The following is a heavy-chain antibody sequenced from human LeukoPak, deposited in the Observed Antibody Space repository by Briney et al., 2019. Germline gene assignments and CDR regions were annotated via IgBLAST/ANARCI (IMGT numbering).Heavy chain of an antibody. Sequence: GESLKISCKGSGYSFTSYWIGWVRQVPGKGLEWMGIIYPGDSDTRYSPSFHGQVTISADKSISAAYLQWSSLKASDTAICYCARYYETSGYYGYWGQGTLVTVSS. J-gene: IGHJ4*02. V-gene: IGHV5-51*01. CDR3: ARYYETSGYYGY. CDR2: IYPGDSDT. D-gene: IGHD3-22*01. CDR1: GYSFTSYW.